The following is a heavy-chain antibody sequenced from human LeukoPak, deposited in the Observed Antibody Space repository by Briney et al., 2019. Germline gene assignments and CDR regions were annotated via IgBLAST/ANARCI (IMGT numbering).Heavy chain of an antibody. J-gene: IGHJ6*02. V-gene: IGHV3-74*01. D-gene: IGHD2-2*01. CDR1: GFTFSSYW. CDR3: AGIVVVPAASHYYYYGMDV. CDR2: INSDGSST. Sequence: GGSLRLSCAVSGFTFSSYWMHWVRQAPGKGLVWVSRINSDGSSTSYADSVKGRFTISRDNAKNTLYLQMNSLRAEDTAVYYCAGIVVVPAASHYYYYGMDVWGQGTTVTVSS.